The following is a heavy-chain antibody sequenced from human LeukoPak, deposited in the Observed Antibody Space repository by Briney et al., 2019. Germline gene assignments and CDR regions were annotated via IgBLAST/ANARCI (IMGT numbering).Heavy chain of an antibody. CDR1: GYTLTELS. CDR2: FDPEDGET. Sequence: ASVKVSCKVSGYTLTELSMHWVRQAPGKGLEGMGGFDPEDGETIYAQKFQGRVTMTADTSTDTAYMELSSLRSEDTAVYYCATVTSAKIEDWGQGTLVTVSS. CDR3: ATVTSAKIED. J-gene: IGHJ4*02. V-gene: IGHV1-24*01. D-gene: IGHD2/OR15-2a*01.